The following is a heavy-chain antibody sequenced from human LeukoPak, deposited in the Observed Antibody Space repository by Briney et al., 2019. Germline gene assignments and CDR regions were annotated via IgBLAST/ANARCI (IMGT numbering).Heavy chain of an antibody. V-gene: IGHV4-30-4*08. J-gene: IGHJ5*02. Sequence: SETLSLTCTVSGGSISSSSYYWGWIRQPPGKGLKWIAYTHYSGSSFYNPSLKSRITISVDTSKNQFSLRLSSVTAADTAVYYCAREGRDFWSGSRGWFDPWGQGTLVTVSS. CDR1: GGSISSSSYY. D-gene: IGHD3-3*01. CDR2: THYSGSS. CDR3: AREGRDFWSGSRGWFDP.